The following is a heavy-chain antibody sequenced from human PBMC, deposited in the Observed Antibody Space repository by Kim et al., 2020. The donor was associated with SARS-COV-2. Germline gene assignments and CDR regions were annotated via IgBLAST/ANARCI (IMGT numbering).Heavy chain of an antibody. V-gene: IGHV3-23*01. CDR3: AKDVSGSYYFDY. D-gene: IGHD1-26*01. CDR1: GFTFSNYA. Sequence: GGSLRLSCAASGFTFSNYAMSWVRQAPGKRLERVSAINAGGGSTYYIGSVKGRFTISRDNSKNTLYLQMNSLRAEDTAVYYCAKDVSGSYYFDYWGQGTLVTVSS. J-gene: IGHJ4*02. CDR2: INAGGGST.